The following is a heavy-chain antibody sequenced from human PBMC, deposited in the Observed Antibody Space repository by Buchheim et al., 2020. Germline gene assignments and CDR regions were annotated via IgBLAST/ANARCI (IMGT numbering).Heavy chain of an antibody. CDR2: ISSSSSYI. D-gene: IGHD2-2*01. Sequence: EVQLVESGGGLVKPGGSLRLSCAASGFTFSSYSMNWVRQAPGKGLEWVSSISSSSSYIYYADSVKGRFTISRDNAKNSLYLQMNSLRAEDTAVYYCASPCFTVVVPAAIRDYYGMDVWGQGTT. V-gene: IGHV3-21*01. CDR1: GFTFSSYS. J-gene: IGHJ6*02. CDR3: ASPCFTVVVPAAIRDYYGMDV.